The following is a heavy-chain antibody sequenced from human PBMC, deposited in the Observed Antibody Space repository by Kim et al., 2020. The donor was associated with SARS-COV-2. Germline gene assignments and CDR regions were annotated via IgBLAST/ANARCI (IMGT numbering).Heavy chain of an antibody. CDR1: GGTFSSYA. J-gene: IGHJ6*03. V-gene: IGHV1-69*04. D-gene: IGHD2-2*01. Sequence: SVKVSCKASGGTFSSYAISWVRQAPGQGLEWMGRIIPIFGIANYAQKFQGRVTITADKSTSTAYMELSSLRSEDTAVYYCARGQRYCSSTSCPLVKGYYYYYMDVWGKGTTVTVSS. CDR2: IIPIFGIA. CDR3: ARGQRYCSSTSCPLVKGYYYYYMDV.